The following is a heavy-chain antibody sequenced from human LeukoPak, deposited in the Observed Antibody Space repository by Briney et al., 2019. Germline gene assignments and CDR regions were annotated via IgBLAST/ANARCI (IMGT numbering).Heavy chain of an antibody. Sequence: GGSLRLSCAASGFTVSSSYMSWVRQAPGKGLEWVSVIYSGGTTYYADSVKGRFTISRDTSKNTLYLQMNSLRAEDTAVYYCARVLYPVVVTAGYYYYGMDVWGQGTTVTVSS. J-gene: IGHJ6*02. CDR1: GFTVSSSY. D-gene: IGHD2-21*02. CDR3: ARVLYPVVVTAGYYYYGMDV. V-gene: IGHV3-66*01. CDR2: IYSGGTT.